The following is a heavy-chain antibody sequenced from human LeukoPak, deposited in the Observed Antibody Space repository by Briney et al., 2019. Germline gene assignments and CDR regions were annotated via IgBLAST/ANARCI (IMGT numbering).Heavy chain of an antibody. J-gene: IGHJ4*02. CDR3: ARGYSSGWYEGHFDY. CDR1: GGTFSSYA. CDR2: IIPIFGTA. D-gene: IGHD6-19*01. Sequence: GASVNVSFKASGGTFSSYAISWVRQAPGQGLEWMGGIIPIFGTANYAQKFQGRVTITADKSTSTAYMELSSLRSEDTAVYYCARGYSSGWYEGHFDYWGQGTLVTVSS. V-gene: IGHV1-69*06.